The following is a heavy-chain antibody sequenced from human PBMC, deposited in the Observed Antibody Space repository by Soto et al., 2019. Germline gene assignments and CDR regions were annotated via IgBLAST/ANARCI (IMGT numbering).Heavy chain of an antibody. CDR3: ASALGYYYGSGTSH. D-gene: IGHD3-10*01. CDR1: GGTFSSYA. J-gene: IGHJ4*02. V-gene: IGHV1-69*13. CDR2: IIPIFGTA. Sequence: SVKVSCKASGGTFSSYAISWVRQAPGQGLEWMGGIIPIFGTANYAQKFQGRVTITADESTSTAYMGLSSLRSEDTAVYYCASALGYYYGSGTSHWGQGTLVTVSS.